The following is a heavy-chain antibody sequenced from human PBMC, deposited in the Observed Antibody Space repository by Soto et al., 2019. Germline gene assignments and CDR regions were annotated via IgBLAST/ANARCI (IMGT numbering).Heavy chain of an antibody. CDR3: ARDHEYCMAELWTNFDY. J-gene: IGHJ4*01. CDR1: GFTFSSYS. V-gene: IGHV3-21*01. Sequence: EVQLVESGGGLVKPGGSLRLSCAASGFTFSSYSMNWVRQAPGKGLEWVSSISSSSSYIYYADSVKGRFTISRDNAKNSLYLQMYSLRAEVTAVYYCARDHEYCMAELWTNFDYWGHGTLVTVSS. CDR2: ISSSSSYI. D-gene: IGHD5-18*01.